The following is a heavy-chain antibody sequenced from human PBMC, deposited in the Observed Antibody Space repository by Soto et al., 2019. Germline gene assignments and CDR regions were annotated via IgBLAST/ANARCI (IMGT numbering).Heavy chain of an antibody. V-gene: IGHV4-59*01. CDR1: GGSISIYY. CDR3: ARSTGYGDSYFDY. Sequence: SETLSLTCTVSGGSISIYYWNWIRQPPGKGLEWIGYMYYSGNTNYKSSLKSRVTISGDTSKNQFSLKLRSVTAADTAVYFCARSTGYGDSYFDYWGQGALVTVSS. CDR2: MYYSGNT. D-gene: IGHD4-17*01. J-gene: IGHJ4*02.